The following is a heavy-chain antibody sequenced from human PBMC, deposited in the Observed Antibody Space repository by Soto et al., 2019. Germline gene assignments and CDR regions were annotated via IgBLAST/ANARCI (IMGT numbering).Heavy chain of an antibody. CDR2: IIGSGTST. CDR3: AIEYGGDSPLDY. J-gene: IGHJ4*02. Sequence: PGGSLRLSCAASGFTFSSYWMHWVRQAPGKGLEWISVIIGSGTSTYYADSVKGRFTISRDNSKNTLYLQMIGLRAEDTAVYYCAIEYGGDSPLDYWGQGVPVTVSS. CDR1: GFTFSSYW. D-gene: IGHD2-21*02. V-gene: IGHV3-23*01.